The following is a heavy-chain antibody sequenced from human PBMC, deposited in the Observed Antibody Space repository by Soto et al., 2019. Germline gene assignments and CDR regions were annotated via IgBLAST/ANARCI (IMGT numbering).Heavy chain of an antibody. CDR3: ASPPFNYHVNSVYYYIDH. D-gene: IGHD3-22*01. CDR2: ISGHNGNT. J-gene: IGHJ4*01. CDR1: GYTFTSYG. V-gene: IGHV1-18*01. Sequence: QVQLVQSGAEVKEPGASVKVSCKASGYTFTSYGISWVRQAPGQGPEWMGWISGHNGNTNHPQSLQGRVTMTTDTSRTTAYMELTGLRFDYTDVYYCASPPFNYHVNSVYYYIDHWGHGTLVTVSS.